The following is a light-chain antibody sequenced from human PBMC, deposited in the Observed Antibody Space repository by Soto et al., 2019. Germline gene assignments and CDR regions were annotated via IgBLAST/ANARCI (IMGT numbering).Light chain of an antibody. CDR2: AAS. J-gene: IGKJ5*01. CDR1: ESIARH. CDR3: KKSYSAFSIP. Sequence: DIQMTQSPSSLSASVGDRVTITCRASESIARHLNWYQQKPGKAPKLLIYAASSLQNGVPSRFRGGGSGTYFTPTISNLQPEDFAIYYCKKSYSAFSIPSGKGTRLEIK. V-gene: IGKV1-39*01.